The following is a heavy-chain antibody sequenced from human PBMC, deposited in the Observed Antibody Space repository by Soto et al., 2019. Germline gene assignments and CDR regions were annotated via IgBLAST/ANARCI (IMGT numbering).Heavy chain of an antibody. D-gene: IGHD6-13*01. CDR3: ARWGIAAGDY. CDR1: GFTFSSYG. CDR2: IWYDGSNK. Sequence: QVQLVESGGGVVQPGRSLRLSCAASGFTFSSYGVHWVRQAPGKGLERVAVIWYDGSNKYYADSVKGRFTISRDNSKNTLYLQMNSLRAEDTAVYYCARWGIAAGDYWGQGTLVTVSS. V-gene: IGHV3-33*01. J-gene: IGHJ4*02.